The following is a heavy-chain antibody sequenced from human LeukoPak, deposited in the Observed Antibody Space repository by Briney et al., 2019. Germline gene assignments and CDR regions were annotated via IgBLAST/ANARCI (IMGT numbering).Heavy chain of an antibody. CDR1: GNYW. Sequence: GGSLRLSCAASGNYWMHWVRQAPGKGLVWVSHINSDGSITSYADSVKGRFTISRDNAKNTLYLQMNSLRAEDTAVYYCARDAVDTANAVWGQGTTVTVSS. J-gene: IGHJ6*02. CDR3: ARDAVDTANAV. CDR2: INSDGSIT. D-gene: IGHD5-18*01. V-gene: IGHV3-74*01.